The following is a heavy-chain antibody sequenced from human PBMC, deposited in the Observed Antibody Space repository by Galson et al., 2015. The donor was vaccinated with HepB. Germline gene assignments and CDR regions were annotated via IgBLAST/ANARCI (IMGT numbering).Heavy chain of an antibody. D-gene: IGHD2-2*02. CDR1: GYNFRSYG. Sequence: SVKVSCKASGYNFRSYGMSWVRQAPGQGLEWMGWISAYSGHTYYAQKFQGRVTMTTDISTSTAYLELRGLRYDDTAIYYCAREPYNSDYWGQGTQVIVSS. CDR2: ISAYSGHT. CDR3: AREPYNSDY. V-gene: IGHV1-18*01. J-gene: IGHJ4*02.